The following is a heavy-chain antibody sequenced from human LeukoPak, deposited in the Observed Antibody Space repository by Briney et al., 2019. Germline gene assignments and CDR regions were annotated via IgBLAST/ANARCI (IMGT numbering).Heavy chain of an antibody. D-gene: IGHD3-22*01. Sequence: SETLSLTCAVSGGSISSGDYYWSWIRQPPGKGLEWIGYIYYSGSTYYNPSLKSRVTISVDTSKNQFSLKLSSVTAADTAVYYCARVIDSSGPDYWGQGTLVTVSS. V-gene: IGHV4-30-4*08. CDR1: GGSISSGDYY. J-gene: IGHJ4*02. CDR3: ARVIDSSGPDY. CDR2: IYYSGST.